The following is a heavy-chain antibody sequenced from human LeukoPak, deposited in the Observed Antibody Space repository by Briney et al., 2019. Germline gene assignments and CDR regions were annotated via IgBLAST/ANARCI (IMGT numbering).Heavy chain of an antibody. Sequence: SETLSLTCTVSGGSISSGSYYWGWIRQPPGKGLEWIGTIYYSGSTYYNPSLKSRVTISLDTSKNQFSLKLSSVTAADTAVYYCARATTVVRGVIRAYYYYYMDVWGKGTTVTVSS. CDR3: ARATTVVRGVIRAYYYYYMDV. J-gene: IGHJ6*03. CDR1: GGSISSGSYY. CDR2: IYYSGST. V-gene: IGHV4-39*07. D-gene: IGHD3-10*01.